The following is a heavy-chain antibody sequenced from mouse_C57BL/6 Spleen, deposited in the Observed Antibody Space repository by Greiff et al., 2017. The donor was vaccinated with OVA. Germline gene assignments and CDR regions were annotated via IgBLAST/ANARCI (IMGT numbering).Heavy chain of an antibody. V-gene: IGHV1-18*01. CDR3: ARSRENYYGSSLAWFAY. Sequence: VQLQQSGPELVKPGASVKIPCKASGYTFTDYNMDWVKQSHGKSLEWIGDINPNNGGTIYNQKFKGKATLTVDKSSSTAYMELRSLTSEDTAVYYCARSRENYYGSSLAWFAYWGQGTLVTVSA. J-gene: IGHJ3*01. CDR2: INPNNGGT. CDR1: GYTFTDYN. D-gene: IGHD1-1*01.